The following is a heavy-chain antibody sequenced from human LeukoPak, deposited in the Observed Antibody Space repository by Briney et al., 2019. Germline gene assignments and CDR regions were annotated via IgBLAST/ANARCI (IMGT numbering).Heavy chain of an antibody. V-gene: IGHV3-23*01. CDR1: GFTFSSYA. CDR2: ISGSGGST. J-gene: IGHJ4*02. CDR3: AKDMGRIMITFGGPDY. Sequence: GGSLRLSCAASGFTFSSYAMSWVRQAPGKGLEWVSVISGSGGSTYYADSVKGRFTISRDNSKNTLYLRMNSLRAEDTAVYYCAKDMGRIMITFGGPDYWGQGTLVTVSS. D-gene: IGHD3-16*01.